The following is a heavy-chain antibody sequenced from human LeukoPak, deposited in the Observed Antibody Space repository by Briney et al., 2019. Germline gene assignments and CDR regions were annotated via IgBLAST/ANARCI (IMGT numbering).Heavy chain of an antibody. CDR3: ARGPRYVWGTVSAKYNWFDP. CDR2: INHSGST. Sequence: SETLSLTCAVYGGSFSGYYWSWIRQPPGKGLEWIGEINHSGSTNYNPSLKSRVTTSVNTSKNQFSLKLSSVTAADTAVYYCARGPRYVWGTVSAKYNWFDPWGQGTLVTVSS. V-gene: IGHV4-34*01. D-gene: IGHD3-16*01. J-gene: IGHJ5*02. CDR1: GGSFSGYY.